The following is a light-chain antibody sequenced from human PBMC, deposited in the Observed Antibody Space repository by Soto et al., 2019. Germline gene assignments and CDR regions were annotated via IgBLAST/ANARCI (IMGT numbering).Light chain of an antibody. J-gene: IGLJ1*01. CDR2: GNN. Sequence: QSVLTQPPSASGTPGQTITISCSGGSSNIGINTVNWYEHLPGTAPRLLIYGNNQRPSGVPDRFSGSKSGTSASLAISGLQSEDEGHYYCATWDDSLDVHVFRTGTKLTVL. V-gene: IGLV1-44*01. CDR1: SSNIGINT. CDR3: ATWDDSLDVHV.